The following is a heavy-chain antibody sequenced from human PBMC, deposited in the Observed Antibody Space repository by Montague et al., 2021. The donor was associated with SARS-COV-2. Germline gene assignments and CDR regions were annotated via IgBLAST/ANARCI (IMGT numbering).Heavy chain of an antibody. CDR1: GGSFNGFY. D-gene: IGHD2-15*01. CDR3: ARGLMRFAVVDAAPRNAFDV. J-gene: IGHJ3*01. CDR2: IGEINNGRXA. V-gene: IGHV4-34*01. Sequence: SETLSLTCAVSGGSFNGFYWGWIRQPPGKGLGWLGEIGEINNGRXANYKPSLKSRVTISLDPSKNQFYLQLTSLTAADTAVYFCARGLMRFAVVDAAPRNAFDVWGQGTRVTVSS.